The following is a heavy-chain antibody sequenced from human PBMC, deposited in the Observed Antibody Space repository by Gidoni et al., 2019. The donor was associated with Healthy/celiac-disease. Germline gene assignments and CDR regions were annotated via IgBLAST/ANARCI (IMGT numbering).Heavy chain of an antibody. Sequence: EVQLLESGGGLVQPGGSLRLSCSASGFPFSSYAMSWVRQAPGKGLEWVSAISGSGGSTYYEDYVKGRFTISRDNSKNTLYLQMNSLRAEDTAVYYCAKSEELELRWFDFDYWGQGTLVNVSS. CDR2: ISGSGGST. D-gene: IGHD1-7*01. V-gene: IGHV3-23*01. CDR3: AKSEELELRWFDFDY. J-gene: IGHJ4*02. CDR1: GFPFSSYA.